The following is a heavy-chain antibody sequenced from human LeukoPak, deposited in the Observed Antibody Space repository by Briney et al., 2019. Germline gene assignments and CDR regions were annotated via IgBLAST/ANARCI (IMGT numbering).Heavy chain of an antibody. J-gene: IGHJ4*02. CDR3: AGGSPGGWYNGD. Sequence: GGSLSLSCAASRFTFSSYWMSWVRPAAGRGLEWVANIKQDGSETYHGDSVEGRFTISGDNTKNSLYLQMNSLRAEDTVVYYCAGGSPGGWYNGDWGQGTLVTVSS. CDR1: RFTFSSYW. D-gene: IGHD6-19*01. V-gene: IGHV3-7*03. CDR2: IKQDGSET.